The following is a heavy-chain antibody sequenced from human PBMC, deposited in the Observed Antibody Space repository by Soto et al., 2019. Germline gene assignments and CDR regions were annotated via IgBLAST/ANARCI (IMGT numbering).Heavy chain of an antibody. CDR1: GYTFTSYA. CDR2: INAGNGNT. V-gene: IGHV1-3*01. CDR3: ARIYYDILTGYYYYYGMDV. D-gene: IGHD3-9*01. J-gene: IGHJ6*02. Sequence: QVQLVQSGAEVKKPGASVKVSCKASGYTFTSYAMHWVRQAPGQRLEWMGWINAGNGNTKYSQKFQGRVTITRDTAASTDYMELSSLRSEDTAVYYCARIYYDILTGYYYYYGMDVWGQGTTVTVSS.